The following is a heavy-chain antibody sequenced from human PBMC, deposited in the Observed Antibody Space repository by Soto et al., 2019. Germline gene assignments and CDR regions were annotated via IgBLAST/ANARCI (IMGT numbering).Heavy chain of an antibody. V-gene: IGHV4-4*07. CDR3: ARGEGIAVAGTFWFEA. D-gene: IGHD6-19*01. Sequence: SQTLPLTCTVSVGSISSYYWSLIRQPAGKGLEWIGRIYTSGSTNYNPSLKIRVTMSVYTAKNQFSLKLRSVTAADTAVYYCARGEGIAVAGTFWFEAWGQGTIVTVSS. CDR2: IYTSGST. J-gene: IGHJ5*02. CDR1: VGSISSYY.